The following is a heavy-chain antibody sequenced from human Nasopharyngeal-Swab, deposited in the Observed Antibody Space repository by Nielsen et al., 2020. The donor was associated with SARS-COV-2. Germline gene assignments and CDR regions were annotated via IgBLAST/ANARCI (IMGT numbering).Heavy chain of an antibody. Sequence: GESLKISCAASGFTFSSYVMHWVRQAPGKGLEWVAVISYDGSNKYYADSVKGRFTISRDNSKNTLYVQMNSLRAEDTAVYYCAKSIVVVPAAIGAGVPDVWGKGTTVTVSS. CDR1: GFTFSSYV. V-gene: IGHV3-30*18. J-gene: IGHJ6*04. D-gene: IGHD2-2*01. CDR3: AKSIVVVPAAIGAGVPDV. CDR2: ISYDGSNK.